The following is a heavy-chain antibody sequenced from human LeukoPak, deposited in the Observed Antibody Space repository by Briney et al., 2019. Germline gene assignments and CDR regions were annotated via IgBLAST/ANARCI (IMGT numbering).Heavy chain of an antibody. CDR3: ARHQYYYDEYSGAFDY. J-gene: IGHJ4*02. Sequence: SETLSLTCTVSGGSISSYYWSWIRQPPGKGLEWIGYIYYSGSTNYNPSLKSRVTISVDTSKNQFSLKLSSVTAADTAVYYCARHQYYYDEYSGAFDYWGQGTLVTVSS. CDR1: GGSISSYY. CDR2: IYYSGST. D-gene: IGHD3-22*01. V-gene: IGHV4-59*08.